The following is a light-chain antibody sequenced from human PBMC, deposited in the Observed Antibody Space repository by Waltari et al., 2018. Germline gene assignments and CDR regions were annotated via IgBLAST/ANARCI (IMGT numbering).Light chain of an antibody. CDR1: KLGDKY. CDR3: QAWDTNTPVL. Sequence: SYDLTQPPSVSVSPGQTASITSSGDKLGDKYVSWYQQNPGQSPVLVIYYDAKRPSGIPDRFSGSNSGNTATLTISGTQAVDEADYYCQAWDTNTPVLFGGGTKLTVL. CDR2: YDA. J-gene: IGLJ2*01. V-gene: IGLV3-1*01.